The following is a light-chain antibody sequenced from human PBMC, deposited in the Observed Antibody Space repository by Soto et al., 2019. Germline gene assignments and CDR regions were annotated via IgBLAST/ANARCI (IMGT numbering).Light chain of an antibody. J-gene: IGKJ5*01. CDR3: QHYNFWPHT. CDR1: QSVRDN. Sequence: EILLTQSPATLAVSPGEGATLSWRASQSVRDNLAWYQQKPGQAPRLLIYRASTRATGVPARFSGSGSGTEFTLTISSLQSEDVSVYFCQHYNFWPHTFGQGTRLEIK. V-gene: IGKV3-15*01. CDR2: RAS.